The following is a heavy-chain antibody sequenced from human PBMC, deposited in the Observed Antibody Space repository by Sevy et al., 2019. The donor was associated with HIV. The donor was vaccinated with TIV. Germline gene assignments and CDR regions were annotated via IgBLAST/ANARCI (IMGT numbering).Heavy chain of an antibody. CDR1: GFTFSCYG. J-gene: IGHJ4*02. D-gene: IGHD3-10*01. CDR2: IWYDGSNK. V-gene: IGHV3-33*01. CDR3: ARDKLPPVMVTMVRGALSYYFDY. Sequence: GGSLRLSCAASGFTFSCYGMHWVRQTPGKGLEWVAVIWYDGSNKYYADSVKGRFTISRDNSKNTLYLQMNSLRAEDTAVYYCARDKLPPVMVTMVRGALSYYFDYWGQGTLVTVSS.